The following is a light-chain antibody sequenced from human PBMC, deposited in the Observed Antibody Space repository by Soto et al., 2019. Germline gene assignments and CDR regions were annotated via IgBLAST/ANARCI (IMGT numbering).Light chain of an antibody. CDR3: MQGLESSIS. Sequence: EIVMTQSPLSLSVTPGEPASISCRSSQSLLHRNGYTYFDWYLQKPGQSPQLLIYLGFTRASGVPARFSGSGSGTDFTLRNSRVEAEDVGVVYCMQGLESSISFGQGTRLEI. J-gene: IGKJ5*01. V-gene: IGKV2-28*01. CDR1: QSLLHRNGYTY. CDR2: LGF.